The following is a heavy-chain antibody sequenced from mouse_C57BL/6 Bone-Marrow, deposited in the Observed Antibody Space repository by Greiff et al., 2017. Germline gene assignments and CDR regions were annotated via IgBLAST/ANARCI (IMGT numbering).Heavy chain of an antibody. J-gene: IGHJ3*01. V-gene: IGHV1-69*01. Sequence: QVQLQQPGAELVMPGASVKLSCKASGYTFTSYWMHWVKQRPGQGLEWIGEIDPSDGYTNYNQKFKGKSTLTVDTSSSTAYMLLSSLTSEDAAVYYYARTSKDDYYPPFAYWGQGTTLTVSA. CDR1: GYTFTSYW. CDR2: IDPSDGYT. CDR3: ARTSKDDYYPPFAY. D-gene: IGHD2-3*01.